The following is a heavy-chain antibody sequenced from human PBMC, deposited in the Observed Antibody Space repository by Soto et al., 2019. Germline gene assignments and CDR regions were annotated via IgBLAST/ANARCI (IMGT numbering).Heavy chain of an antibody. V-gene: IGHV4-39*01. CDR3: ARRMAPSAAAGHSPSQNYGMDV. Sequence: SETLSLACTVSGGSISSSSYYWGWIRQPPGKGLEWIGSIYYSGSTYYNPSLKSRVTISVDTSKNQFSLKLSSVTAADTAVYYCARRMAPSAAAGHSPSQNYGMDVWGQGTTVTVSS. D-gene: IGHD6-13*01. CDR2: IYYSGST. J-gene: IGHJ6*02. CDR1: GGSISSSSYY.